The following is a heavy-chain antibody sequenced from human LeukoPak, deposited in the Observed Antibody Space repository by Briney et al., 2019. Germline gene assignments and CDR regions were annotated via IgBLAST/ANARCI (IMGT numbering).Heavy chain of an antibody. CDR1: GFTFSSYE. V-gene: IGHV3-21*01. J-gene: IGHJ4*02. CDR2: ISSSSSYI. D-gene: IGHD1-26*01. Sequence: GGSLRLSCAASGFTFSSYEMNWVRQAPGKGLEWVSSISSSSSYIYYADSVKGRFTISRDNAKNSLYLQMNSLRAEDTAVYYCARGGEWELLDYFDYWGQGTLVTVSS. CDR3: ARGGEWELLDYFDY.